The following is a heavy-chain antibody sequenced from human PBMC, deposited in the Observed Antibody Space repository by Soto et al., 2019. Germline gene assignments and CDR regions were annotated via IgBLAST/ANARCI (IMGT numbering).Heavy chain of an antibody. D-gene: IGHD3-22*01. CDR3: AKLPSGYYLVYFDY. V-gene: IGHV3-74*01. CDR1: GFTFSSYW. Sequence: GSLRLSCAASGFTFSSYWMHWVRQAPGKGLEWVSRINSDRSNTSYADSVKGRFTISRDNAKNKLYLQMNSLRAEDTAVYYCAKLPSGYYLVYFDYWGQGTLVTVSS. CDR2: INSDRSNT. J-gene: IGHJ4*02.